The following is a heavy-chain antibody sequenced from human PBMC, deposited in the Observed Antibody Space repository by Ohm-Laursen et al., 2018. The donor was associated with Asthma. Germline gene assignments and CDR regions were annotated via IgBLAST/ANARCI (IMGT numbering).Heavy chain of an antibody. V-gene: IGHV4-59*01. CDR2: IYYSGST. Sequence: GTLSLTCTVSGGSISSYYWSWIRQPPGKGLEWIGYIYYSGSTNYNPSLKSRVTISVDTSKNQFSLKLSSVTAADTAVYYCATRHDYGGNSVDWYFDLWGRGTLVTVSS. J-gene: IGHJ2*01. CDR3: ATRHDYGGNSVDWYFDL. CDR1: GGSISSYY. D-gene: IGHD4-23*01.